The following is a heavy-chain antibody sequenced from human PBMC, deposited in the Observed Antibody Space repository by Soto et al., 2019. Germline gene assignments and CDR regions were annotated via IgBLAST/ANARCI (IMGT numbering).Heavy chain of an antibody. CDR3: LGGPYDSSGYYYFDY. V-gene: IGHV3-23*04. CDR2: VSGSGGTT. Sequence: VQLVESGGGLVQPGGSLRLSCAASGFTFSDYAMSWVRQAPGKGLDWVSGVSGSGGTTDYADSVKGRFTISRGNSKNTLFLQMNSLRAEDTAVYYCLGGPYDSSGYYYFDYWGQGTLVTVSS. J-gene: IGHJ4*02. D-gene: IGHD3-22*01. CDR1: GFTFSDYA.